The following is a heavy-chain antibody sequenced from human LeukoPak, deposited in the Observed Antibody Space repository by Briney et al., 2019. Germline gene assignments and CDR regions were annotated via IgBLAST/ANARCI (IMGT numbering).Heavy chain of an antibody. CDR1: GFTFNSYW. Sequence: TGGSLRLSCAASGFTFNSYWMHWVRHAPGKGLVWVSRINSDGSSTSYADSVKGRFTISRDNAKNTLYLQMNSLRAEDTAVYYCARLLTPSNIVVTGKADYWGQGTLVTVSS. D-gene: IGHD6-19*01. CDR2: INSDGSST. J-gene: IGHJ4*02. CDR3: ARLLTPSNIVVTGKADY. V-gene: IGHV3-74*01.